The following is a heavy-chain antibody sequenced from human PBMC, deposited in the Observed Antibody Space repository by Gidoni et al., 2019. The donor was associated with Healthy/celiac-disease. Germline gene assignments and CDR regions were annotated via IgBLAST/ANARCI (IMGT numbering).Heavy chain of an antibody. J-gene: IGHJ5*02. CDR1: GFPFSSYA. CDR2: ISGSGGST. Sequence: EVKLLESGGGLVQPGGSLRLSCAASGFPFSSYAMCWVRQVPGKGLEWVSAISGSGGSTYYADSVKGRFTISRDNSKNTLYLQMNSLRAEDTAVYYCAKDPDGSLNWFDPWGQGTLVTVSS. CDR3: AKDPDGSLNWFDP. V-gene: IGHV3-23*01.